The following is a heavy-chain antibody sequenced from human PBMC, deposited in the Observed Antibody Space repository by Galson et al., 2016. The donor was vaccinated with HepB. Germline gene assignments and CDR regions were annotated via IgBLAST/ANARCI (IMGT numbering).Heavy chain of an antibody. Sequence: LRLSCAASGFTFSGSAMHWVRQASGKGLEWVGRIRSKANSYATAYAASVKGRFTISRDDSKNTAYLQMNSLRADDTALYYCAKESPYCSGGCRLYYFDYWGQGTLVTVSS. CDR1: GFTFSGSA. CDR2: IRSKANSYAT. D-gene: IGHD2-15*01. V-gene: IGHV3-73*01. J-gene: IGHJ4*02. CDR3: AKESPYCSGGCRLYYFDY.